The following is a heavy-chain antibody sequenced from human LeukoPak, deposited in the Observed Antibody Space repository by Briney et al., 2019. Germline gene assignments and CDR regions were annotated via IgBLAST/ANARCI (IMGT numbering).Heavy chain of an antibody. CDR3: ARSNGVTTVAPFDY. V-gene: IGHV3-53*01. D-gene: IGHD4-23*01. J-gene: IGHJ4*02. CDR2: IYSGGDT. Sequence: GGSLRLSCAASGFTVSSKYMSWVRQAPGKGLEWVSVIYSGGDTYYADSVKGRFTISRDNSKNTLYLQVNSLRAEDTAVYHCARSNGVTTVAPFDYWGQGTLVTVSS. CDR1: GFTVSSKY.